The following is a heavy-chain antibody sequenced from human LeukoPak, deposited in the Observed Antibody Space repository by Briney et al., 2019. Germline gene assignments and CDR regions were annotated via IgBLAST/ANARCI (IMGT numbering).Heavy chain of an antibody. Sequence: GGSLRLSCAASGFTFSSYSMNWVRQAPGKGLEWVSYISSGGSSIYYADSVKGRFTISRDNAKNSLDLQMNSLRAEDTAVYYCARDYYGSGTSYFDYWGQGTLVTVSS. J-gene: IGHJ4*02. CDR3: ARDYYGSGTSYFDY. CDR1: GFTFSSYS. V-gene: IGHV3-48*04. D-gene: IGHD3-10*01. CDR2: ISSGGSSI.